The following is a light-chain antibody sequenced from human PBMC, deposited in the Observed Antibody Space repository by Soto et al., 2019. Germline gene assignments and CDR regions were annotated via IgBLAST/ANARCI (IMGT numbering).Light chain of an antibody. Sequence: QSVLTQPASVSGSPGQSITISCTGTSSDVGSYNLVSWYQQHPGKAPKLMIYEGSKRPSGVSNRFSGSKSGNTASLTISGLQAEDEADYYCCSFEASNNLLFGGGTKVTVL. J-gene: IGLJ2*01. CDR3: CSFEASNNLL. CDR2: EGS. CDR1: SSDVGSYNL. V-gene: IGLV2-23*01.